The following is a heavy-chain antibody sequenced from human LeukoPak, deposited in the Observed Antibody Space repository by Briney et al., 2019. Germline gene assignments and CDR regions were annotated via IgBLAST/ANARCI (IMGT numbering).Heavy chain of an antibody. D-gene: IGHD3-22*01. CDR1: GFTFSSYA. Sequence: GGSLRLSCAASGFTFSSYAMSWVRQAPGKGLEWVSGISGSGGSTYYADSVKGRLTISRDNSKNTLCLQMNSLRAEDTAVYYCAKGSPNYDFFSPFDYWGQGTLVTVSS. CDR3: AKGSPNYDFFSPFDY. J-gene: IGHJ4*02. V-gene: IGHV3-23*01. CDR2: ISGSGGST.